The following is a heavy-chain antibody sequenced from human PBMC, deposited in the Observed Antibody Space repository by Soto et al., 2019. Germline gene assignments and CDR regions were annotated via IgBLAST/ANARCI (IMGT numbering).Heavy chain of an antibody. CDR1: GYTVNNYG. CDR2: ISAYNGNT. V-gene: IGHV1-18*01. D-gene: IGHD4-4*01. CDR3: TRDEYSNYYY. J-gene: IGHJ4*02. Sequence: ASVKVSCKTSGYTVNNYGISWVRQAPGQGLEWMGWISAYNGNTDYAQQLQGRVTMTTDTSTTTAYMELRSLTSDDTAVYYCTRDEYSNYYYWGQGTLVTVSS.